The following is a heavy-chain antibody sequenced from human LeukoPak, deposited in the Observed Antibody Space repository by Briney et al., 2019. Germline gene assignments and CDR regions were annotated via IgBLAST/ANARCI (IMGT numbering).Heavy chain of an antibody. CDR3: ARLACSSTSCYDY. J-gene: IGHJ4*02. CDR1: GYSISSGYY. CDR2: IYHSGST. D-gene: IGHD2-2*01. Sequence: SETLSLTXAVSGYSISSGYYWGWIRQPPGKGLEWIGSIYHSGSTYYNPSLKSRVTISVDTSKNQFSLKLSSVTAADTAVYYCARLACSSTSCYDYWGQGTLVTVSS. V-gene: IGHV4-38-2*01.